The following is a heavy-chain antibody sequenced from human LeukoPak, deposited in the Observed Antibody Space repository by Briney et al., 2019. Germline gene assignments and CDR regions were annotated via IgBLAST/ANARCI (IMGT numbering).Heavy chain of an antibody. CDR1: GGSLNSSSYY. CDR3: ARRGSGYSYDY. D-gene: IGHD5-18*01. V-gene: IGHV4-39*01. CDR2: IYYSGST. Sequence: KPSETLSHTCTVSGGSLNSSSYYWGSIRQPPREGPEWIGSIYYSGSTYYNPSLKSRVTISVDTSKNQFSLKLSSVTAADAAVYYCARRGSGYSYDYWGQGTLVTVSS. J-gene: IGHJ4*02.